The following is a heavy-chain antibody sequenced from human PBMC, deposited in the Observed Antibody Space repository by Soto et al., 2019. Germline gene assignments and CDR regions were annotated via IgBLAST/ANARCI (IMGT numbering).Heavy chain of an antibody. CDR1: GGSMSSSNW. D-gene: IGHD3-10*01. V-gene: IGHV4-4*02. J-gene: IGHJ4*02. Sequence: SSETLSLTCTVSGGSMSSSNWWNWVRQSPGKGLEWIGEAHHSGRTNYNPSLKSRVTISVDKSKNHFSLKLSSVTAADTAVYYCGRLFDSGHGPFDYWGQGTLVTVSS. CDR2: AHHSGRT. CDR3: GRLFDSGHGPFDY.